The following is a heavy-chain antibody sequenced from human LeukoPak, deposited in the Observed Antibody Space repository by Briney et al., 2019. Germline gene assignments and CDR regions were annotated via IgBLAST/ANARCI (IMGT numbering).Heavy chain of an antibody. J-gene: IGHJ5*02. CDR1: GGSINSYY. Sequence: SETLSLTCTVSGGSINSYYWSWIRQPPGRGLEWVGSIHYSGSTSYNPPLRSRVTISADTSKNQFSLRLRSVTAADTAVYHCAKNGQSGFSFDPWGQGTLVTVSS. CDR3: AKNGQSGFSFDP. D-gene: IGHD1-26*01. V-gene: IGHV4-59*12. CDR2: IHYSGST.